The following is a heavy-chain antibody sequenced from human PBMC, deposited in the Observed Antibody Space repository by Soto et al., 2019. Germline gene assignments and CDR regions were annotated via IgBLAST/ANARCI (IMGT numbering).Heavy chain of an antibody. CDR3: ARIRTDTGGHFDS. CDR2: IFWDDDK. J-gene: IGHJ4*02. V-gene: IGHV2-5*02. Sequence: SGPTLVNPTQTLTLTCSFSGFSLPTSGVGVGWVRQSPEKTLEWLALIFWDDDKRYSPSLRSRLTIAKDTSKNQVVLTLTNVEPVDNSRYYCARIRTDTGGHFDSWGQGALVTVSS. CDR1: GFSLPTSGVG. D-gene: IGHD2-8*02.